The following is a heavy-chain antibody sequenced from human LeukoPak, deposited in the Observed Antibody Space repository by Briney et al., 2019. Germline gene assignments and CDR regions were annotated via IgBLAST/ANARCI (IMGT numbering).Heavy chain of an antibody. CDR1: GYIFTGYY. CDR2: INPNSGGT. CDR3: ARARAERYDSSGYYSY. D-gene: IGHD3-22*01. V-gene: IGHV1-2*02. J-gene: IGHJ4*02. Sequence: ASVKVSCKASGYIFTGYYMHWVRQAPGQGLEWMGWINPNSGGTNYAQKFQGRVTMTRDTSISTAYMELSRLRSDDTAVYYCARARAERYDSSGYYSYWGQGTLVTVSS.